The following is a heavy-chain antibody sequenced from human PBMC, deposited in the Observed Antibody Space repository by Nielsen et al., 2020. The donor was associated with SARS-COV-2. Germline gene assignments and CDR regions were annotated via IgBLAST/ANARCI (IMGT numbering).Heavy chain of an antibody. CDR3: AKEEEDPAFDI. V-gene: IGHV3-23*01. Sequence: GESLKISCAASGFTFSSYAMSWVRQAPGKGLEWVSAISGSGGSTYYADSVKGRFTNSRDNSKNTLYLQMNSLRAEDTAVYYCAKEEEDPAFDIWGQGTMVTVSS. J-gene: IGHJ3*02. D-gene: IGHD2-15*01. CDR2: ISGSGGST. CDR1: GFTFSSYA.